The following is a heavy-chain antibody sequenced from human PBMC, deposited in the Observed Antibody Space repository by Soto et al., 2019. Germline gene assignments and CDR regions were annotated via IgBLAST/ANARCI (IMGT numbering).Heavy chain of an antibody. J-gene: IGHJ4*02. CDR2: IDHDGIGT. V-gene: IGHV3-74*01. CDR1: GFTFSNYW. Sequence: GGSLRLSCAASGFTFSNYWMHWVRQVPGRGLVWVSRIDHDGIGTSYADSVKGRFTISRDNAKNMVYLEMNSLRVEDTAVYYCGSVFEYWGQGTLVTVSS. CDR3: GSVFEY.